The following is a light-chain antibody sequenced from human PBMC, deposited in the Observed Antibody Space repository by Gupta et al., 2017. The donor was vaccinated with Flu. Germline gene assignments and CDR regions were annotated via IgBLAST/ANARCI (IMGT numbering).Light chain of an antibody. Sequence: DTVMTQSPDSLAVSLGERATINCKSSQSVLYSSNNKNYLAWYQQKPGQPPKLLIYWASTRESGVPDRFSGRGSGTDFTLTISSLQAEDVAVYYCQQDDSTPLTFGQGTKVEIK. J-gene: IGKJ1*01. CDR1: QSVLYSSNNKNY. CDR3: QQDDSTPLT. CDR2: WAS. V-gene: IGKV4-1*01.